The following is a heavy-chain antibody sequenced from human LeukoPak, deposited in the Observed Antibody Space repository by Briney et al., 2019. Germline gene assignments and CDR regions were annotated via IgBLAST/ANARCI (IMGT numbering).Heavy chain of an antibody. V-gene: IGHV3-7*01. D-gene: IGHD3-16*01. CDR3: VRDYVWGTSEPDY. CDR1: GFTFTTYW. CDR2: IKNDGSQT. Sequence: GGSLRLSCAASGFTFTTYWMTWFRQPPGKGLEWLANIKNDGSQTYYVDSVKGRFTISRDNAKNSLYLQMNSLRDEDTAIYYCVRDYVWGTSEPDYWGQGTLVTVSS. J-gene: IGHJ4*02.